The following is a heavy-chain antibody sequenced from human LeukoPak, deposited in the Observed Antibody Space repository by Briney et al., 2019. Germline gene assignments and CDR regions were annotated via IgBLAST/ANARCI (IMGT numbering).Heavy chain of an antibody. CDR2: INHSGNT. Sequence: SETLSLTCAVYGGSFSGYYWSWIRQPPGKGLEWIGEINHSGNTNYNPSLKSRVTISVDTSKNQFSLKLSSVTAADTAVYYCARERRRIVATTYYFDYWGQGTLVTVSS. CDR3: ARERRRIVATTYYFDY. CDR1: GGSFSGYY. J-gene: IGHJ4*02. V-gene: IGHV4-34*01. D-gene: IGHD5-12*01.